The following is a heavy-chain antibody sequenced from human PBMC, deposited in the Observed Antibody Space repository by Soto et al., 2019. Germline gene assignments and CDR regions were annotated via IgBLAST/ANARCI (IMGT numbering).Heavy chain of an antibody. CDR1: GFTFSSYA. J-gene: IGHJ4*02. Sequence: GGSLRLSCAASGFTFSSYAMSWVRQAPGKGLEWVSAISGSGGSTYYADSVKGRFTISRDNSKKTLYLQMNSLRAEDTAVYYCAKDVTSPPGIAVAGTQNPLDYWGQGTLVTVSS. V-gene: IGHV3-23*01. CDR2: ISGSGGST. D-gene: IGHD6-19*01. CDR3: AKDVTSPPGIAVAGTQNPLDY.